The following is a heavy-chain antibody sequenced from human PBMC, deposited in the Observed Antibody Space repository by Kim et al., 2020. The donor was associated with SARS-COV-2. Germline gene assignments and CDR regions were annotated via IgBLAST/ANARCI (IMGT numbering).Heavy chain of an antibody. CDR3: ARLVLTGSPDY. CDR2: IYYSGST. Sequence: SETLSLTCTVSGGSISSSSYYWGWIRQPPGKGLEWIGSIYYSGSTYYNPSLKSRVTISVDTSKNQFSLKLSSVTAADTAVYYCARLVLTGSPDYWGQGTLVTVSS. CDR1: GGSISSSSYY. V-gene: IGHV4-39*01. J-gene: IGHJ4*02. D-gene: IGHD2-21*02.